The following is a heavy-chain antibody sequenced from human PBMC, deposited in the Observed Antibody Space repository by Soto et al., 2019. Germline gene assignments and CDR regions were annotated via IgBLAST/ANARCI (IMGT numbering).Heavy chain of an antibody. V-gene: IGHV3-7*03. J-gene: IGHJ2*01. CDR2: IKQDGSKK. CDR3: AKRVWYFDL. Sequence: GGSPRLSCAASGLTFSSYWMTWVRQAPGKGLEWVANIKQDGSKKYYVDSVKGRFTISRDNAKNSLYLQMNSLRAEDTAVYYCAKRVWYFDLWGRGTLVTVSS. CDR1: GLTFSSYW.